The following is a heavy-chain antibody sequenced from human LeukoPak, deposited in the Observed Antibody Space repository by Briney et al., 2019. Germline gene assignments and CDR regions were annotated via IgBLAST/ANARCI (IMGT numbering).Heavy chain of an antibody. CDR3: ARGSYDYVWGSYRYTWFDP. D-gene: IGHD3-16*02. CDR1: GASISGSGYY. V-gene: IGHV4-39*07. Sequence: SETLSLTCAVSGASISGSGYYLGWIRQPPGKGLEWIGNIYYTGSTYYNASLQSRVTISIDMSKNQFSLKLSSVTAADTAVYYCARGSYDYVWGSYRYTWFDPWGQGTLVTVSS. J-gene: IGHJ5*02. CDR2: IYYTGST.